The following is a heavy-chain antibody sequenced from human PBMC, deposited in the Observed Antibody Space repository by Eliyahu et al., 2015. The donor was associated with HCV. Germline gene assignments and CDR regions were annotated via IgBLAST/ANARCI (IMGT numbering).Heavy chain of an antibody. D-gene: IGHD3-10*01. V-gene: IGHV2-5*01. CDR3: AHRLHTMVRGVILNWFDP. Sequence: QITLKESGPTLVKPTQTLTLTCTFSGFSLSTSGVGVGWIRQPPGKALEWLALIYWNDDKRYSPSLKSRLTITKDTSKNQVVLTMTNMDPVDTATYYCAHRLHTMVRGVILNWFDPWGQGTLVTVSS. CDR1: GFSLSTSGVG. J-gene: IGHJ5*02. CDR2: IYWNDDK.